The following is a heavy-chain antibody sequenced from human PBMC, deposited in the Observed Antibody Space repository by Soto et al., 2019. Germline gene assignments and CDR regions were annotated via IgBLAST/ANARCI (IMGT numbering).Heavy chain of an antibody. D-gene: IGHD3-22*01. J-gene: IGHJ6*02. Sequence: ASVKVSCKASGYTFTSYGINWVRQAPGQGLEWMGWISAYNGNTNYAQKLQGRVTMTTDTSTSTAYMELRSLRSDDTAVYYCARECYYDSSGYSYYYGMDVWGQGTTVTVSS. CDR2: ISAYNGNT. CDR1: GYTFTSYG. V-gene: IGHV1-18*01. CDR3: ARECYYDSSGYSYYYGMDV.